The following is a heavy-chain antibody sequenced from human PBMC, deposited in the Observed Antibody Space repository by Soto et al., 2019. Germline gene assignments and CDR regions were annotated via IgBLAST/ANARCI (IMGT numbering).Heavy chain of an antibody. D-gene: IGHD3-3*01. V-gene: IGHV3-53*01. CDR1: GLTVNSNY. CDR2: IYSGGST. J-gene: IGHJ3*02. Sequence: GGSTKLSCAACGLTVNSNYMSWVRQAPGKGLEWVSVIYSGGSTYYADSVKGRFTISRDNSKNTLYLQMNSLRAEDTAVYYCARVLEWLFAFDIWGQGTMVTVSS. CDR3: ARVLEWLFAFDI.